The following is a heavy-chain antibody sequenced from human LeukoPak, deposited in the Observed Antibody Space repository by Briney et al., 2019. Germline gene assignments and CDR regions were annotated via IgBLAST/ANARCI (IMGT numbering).Heavy chain of an antibody. CDR2: IYYSGST. CDR1: GGSISSSGYY. Sequence: SETLSLTCTVSGGSISSSGYYWGWIRQPPGKGLEWIGSIYYSGSTYCNPSLKSRVTISVDTSKNQFSLKLSSVTAADTAVYYCARDTGYSSGWYWFDPWGQGTLVTVSS. CDR3: ARDTGYSSGWYWFDP. D-gene: IGHD6-19*01. J-gene: IGHJ5*02. V-gene: IGHV4-39*07.